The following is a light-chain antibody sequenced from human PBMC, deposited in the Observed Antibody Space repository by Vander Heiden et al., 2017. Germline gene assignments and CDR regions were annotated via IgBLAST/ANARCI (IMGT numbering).Light chain of an antibody. V-gene: IGKV1-33*01. CDR3: QQYDNLPLT. CDR2: DAS. CDR1: QDISNY. Sequence: DIPITQSPSPLSASVGDRVTITCQASQDISNYLNWYQQKPGKAPKLLIYDASNLETGVPSRFSGSGSGTDFTFTISSLQPEDIATYYCQQYDNLPLTFGGGTKVEIK. J-gene: IGKJ4*01.